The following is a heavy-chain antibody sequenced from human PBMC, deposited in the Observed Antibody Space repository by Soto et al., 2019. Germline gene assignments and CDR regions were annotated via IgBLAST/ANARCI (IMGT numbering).Heavy chain of an antibody. J-gene: IGHJ4*02. CDR2: ISSRSSFM. CDR3: ARDPPLSMIVVVGVDDF. CDR1: GFTFSNEN. Sequence: EVQLVESGGGLVKPGGSLRLSCAVSGFTFSNENMNWVRQVPGKRLAWVSSISSRSSFMNYADSVKGRFTISRDNDKSSLYLQMTSLRDEDTAVYYCARDPPLSMIVVVGVDDFWGQGTLVTVSS. D-gene: IGHD3-22*01. V-gene: IGHV3-21*06.